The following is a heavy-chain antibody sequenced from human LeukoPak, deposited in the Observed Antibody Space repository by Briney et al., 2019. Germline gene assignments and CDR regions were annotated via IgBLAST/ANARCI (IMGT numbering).Heavy chain of an antibody. Sequence: SETLSLTCTVSGGSISSYYWSWMRQPPGKGLEWIGYIYYSGSTSYNPSLKSRVTISVDTSKNQFSLKLSSVTAADTAVYYCARETTYYDILTGQNPISYYYYYMDVWGKGTTVTVSS. CDR3: ARETTYYDILTGQNPISYYYYYMDV. CDR1: GGSISSYY. V-gene: IGHV4-59*01. CDR2: IYYSGST. D-gene: IGHD3-9*01. J-gene: IGHJ6*03.